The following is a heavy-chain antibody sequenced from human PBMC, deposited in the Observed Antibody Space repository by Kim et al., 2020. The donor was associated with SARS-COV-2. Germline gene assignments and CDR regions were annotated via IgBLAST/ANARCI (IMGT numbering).Heavy chain of an antibody. J-gene: IGHJ4*02. CDR2: IIPIFGTA. D-gene: IGHD6-6*01. V-gene: IGHV1-69*13. CDR1: GGTFSSYA. CDR3: ASEPGGRYRYSSSSGGFDY. Sequence: SVKVSCKASGGTFSSYAISWVRQAPGQGLEWMGGIIPIFGTANYAQKFQGRVTITADESTSTAYMELSSLRSEDTAVYYCASEPGGRYRYSSSSGGFDYWGQGTLVTVSS.